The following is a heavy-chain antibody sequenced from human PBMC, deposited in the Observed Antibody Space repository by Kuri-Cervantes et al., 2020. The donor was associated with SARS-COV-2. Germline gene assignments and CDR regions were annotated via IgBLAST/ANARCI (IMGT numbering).Heavy chain of an antibody. Sequence: GESLKISCTASGFTFNTYNMKWVRQAPGKGLEWVSGIGPSNTYIYYADSVKGRFTISRDNSKNTLYLQMNSLRAEDTAVYYCAASGYSYGFPYYWGQGTLITVSS. J-gene: IGHJ4*02. CDR1: GFTFNTYN. V-gene: IGHV3-21*04. CDR2: IGPSNTYI. D-gene: IGHD5-18*01. CDR3: AASGYSYGFPYY.